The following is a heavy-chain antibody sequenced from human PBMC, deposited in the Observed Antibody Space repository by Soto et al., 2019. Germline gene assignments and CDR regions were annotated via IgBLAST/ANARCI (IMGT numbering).Heavy chain of an antibody. CDR3: AREKLWFGELTGMDV. CDR1: GFTFSSYS. Sequence: EVQLVESGGGLVKPGGSLRLSCAASGFTFSSYSMNWVRQAPGKGLEWVSSISSSSSYIYYADSVKGRFTISRDNAKNSLYLQMNSLRAEDTAVYYCAREKLWFGELTGMDVWGQGTTVTVSS. V-gene: IGHV3-21*01. J-gene: IGHJ6*02. D-gene: IGHD3-10*01. CDR2: ISSSSSYI.